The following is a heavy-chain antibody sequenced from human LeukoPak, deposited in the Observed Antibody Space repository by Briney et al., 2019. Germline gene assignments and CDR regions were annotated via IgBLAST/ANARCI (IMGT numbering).Heavy chain of an antibody. J-gene: IGHJ4*02. CDR1: GFTFSSYE. D-gene: IGHD3-22*01. CDR3: AREVDDSSGYYFDY. CDR2: ISSSGSTI. Sequence: GGSLRLSCAASGFTFSSYEMNWVRQAPGKGPEWVSYISSSGSTIYYADSVKGRFTISRDNSKNTLYLQMNSLRAEDTAVYYYAREVDDSSGYYFDYWGQGTLVTVSS. V-gene: IGHV3-48*03.